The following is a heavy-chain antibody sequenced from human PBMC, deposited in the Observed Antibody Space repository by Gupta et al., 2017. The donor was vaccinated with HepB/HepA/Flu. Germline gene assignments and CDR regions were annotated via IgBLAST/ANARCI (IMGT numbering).Heavy chain of an antibody. CDR2: ISGSGGST. CDR3: AKPILLWFGESVDY. J-gene: IGHJ4*02. CDR1: GFTFSSYA. Sequence: EVQLLESGGGLVQPGGSLRLSCAASGFTFSSYAMRWVRQAPGKGLEWVSAISGSGGSTYYADSVKGRFTISRDNSKNTLYLQMNSLRAEDTAVYYCAKPILLWFGESVDYWGQGTLVTVSS. D-gene: IGHD3-10*01. V-gene: IGHV3-23*01.